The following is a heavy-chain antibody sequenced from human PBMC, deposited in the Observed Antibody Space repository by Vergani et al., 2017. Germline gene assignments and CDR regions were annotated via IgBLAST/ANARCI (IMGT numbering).Heavy chain of an antibody. J-gene: IGHJ1*01. CDR1: GYSFTSYW. D-gene: IGHD6-13*01. CDR3: AGHYSSSRYLPHFQH. CDR2: IYPGDSDT. Sequence: EVQLVQSGAEVKKPGESLKISCKGSGYSFTSYWIGWVRQMPGKGLEWMGIIYPGDSDTRYSPSFQGQVTSSADKSISTAYRQWSSLKASDTAMYYCAGHYSSSRYLPHFQHWGQGTLVTVSS. V-gene: IGHV5-51*01.